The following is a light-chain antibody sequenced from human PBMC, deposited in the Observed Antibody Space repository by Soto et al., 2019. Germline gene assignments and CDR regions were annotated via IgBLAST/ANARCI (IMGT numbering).Light chain of an antibody. Sequence: QSDQTQPASVSGSPGQSITFSCTVTSSYVGSYNLVSWYQQHPGKAPKLMIYEVSKRPSGVSNRFSGSKSGKTASLTISGFQAEDEADYYCCSYADSNTLDLFGAVTKVTVL. V-gene: IGLV2-23*02. J-gene: IGLJ1*01. CDR1: SSYVGSYNL. CDR2: EVS. CDR3: CSYADSNTLDL.